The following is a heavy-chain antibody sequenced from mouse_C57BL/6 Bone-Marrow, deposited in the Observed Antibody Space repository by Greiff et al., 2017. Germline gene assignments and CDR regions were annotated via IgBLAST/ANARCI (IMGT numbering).Heavy chain of an antibody. Sequence: QVQLQQSGAELVKPGASVKLSCKASGYTFTSYWMHWVKQRPGQGLEWIGMIHPNSGSTNYNEKFKSKATLTVDKSSSTAYMQLSSLTSEDSAVYYCARPYGSRNWYFDVWGTGTTVTVSS. J-gene: IGHJ1*03. CDR2: IHPNSGST. V-gene: IGHV1-64*01. CDR1: GYTFTSYW. D-gene: IGHD1-1*01. CDR3: ARPYGSRNWYFDV.